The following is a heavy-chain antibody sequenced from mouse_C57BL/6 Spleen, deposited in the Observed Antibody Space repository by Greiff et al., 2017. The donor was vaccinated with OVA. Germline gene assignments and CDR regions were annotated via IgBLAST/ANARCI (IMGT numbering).Heavy chain of an antibody. J-gene: IGHJ4*01. CDR2: ISNGGGST. V-gene: IGHV5-12*01. CDR1: GFTFSDYY. CDR3: ARRGTTDYAMDY. Sequence: DVKLVESGGGLVQPGGSLKLSCAASGFTFSDYYMYWVRQTPEKRLEWVAYISNGGGSTYYPDTVKGRFTISSDNAKNTLYLQMSRLKSEDTAMYYCARRGTTDYAMDYWGQGTSVTVSS. D-gene: IGHD5-5*01.